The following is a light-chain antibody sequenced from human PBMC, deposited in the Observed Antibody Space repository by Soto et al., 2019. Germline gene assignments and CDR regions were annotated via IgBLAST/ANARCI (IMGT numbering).Light chain of an antibody. CDR2: GAS. CDR3: QQYGGSPPYT. J-gene: IGKJ2*01. Sequence: VLTQSPGTLSLSPGERATISCRASQSISSSYLAWYQHKPGQAPRLLIYGASSRATGIPHMFSGSGSGTDFTLTIRRLEPEDCGVYYCQQYGGSPPYTFGQGTRLEIK. V-gene: IGKV3-20*01. CDR1: QSISSSY.